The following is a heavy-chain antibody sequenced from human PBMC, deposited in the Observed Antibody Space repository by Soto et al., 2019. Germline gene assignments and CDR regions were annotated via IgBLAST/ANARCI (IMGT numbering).Heavy chain of an antibody. D-gene: IGHD6-19*01. J-gene: IGHJ4*02. CDR1: GITFSSNW. CDR2: INGAGSST. V-gene: IGHV3-74*01. CDR3: ASNVDGTSPDKY. Sequence: EVQLVESGGGLVQPGGSLRLSCAASGITFSSNWMHWVRQAPGKGLVWVSRINGAGSSTNYADSVKGRFTISRDNAKNTLYLQLNSLIAEDTAVYYCASNVDGTSPDKYWVQGTLGTVTS.